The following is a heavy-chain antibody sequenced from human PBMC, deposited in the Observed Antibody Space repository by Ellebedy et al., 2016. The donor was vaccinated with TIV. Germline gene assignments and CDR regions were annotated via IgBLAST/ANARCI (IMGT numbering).Heavy chain of an antibody. CDR2: LDARVGST. J-gene: IGHJ4*02. V-gene: IGHV1-46*01. D-gene: IGHD4-17*01. CDR3: ASVPSAGADF. Sequence: ASVKVSCKVSGYPFTKYYFHWIRQAPGQGLEWMGVLDARVGSTTYAETLQGRITVTRDTSTRTVYMELSSLRSEDTAVYYCASVPSAGADFWGQGTLVTVSS. CDR1: GYPFTKYY.